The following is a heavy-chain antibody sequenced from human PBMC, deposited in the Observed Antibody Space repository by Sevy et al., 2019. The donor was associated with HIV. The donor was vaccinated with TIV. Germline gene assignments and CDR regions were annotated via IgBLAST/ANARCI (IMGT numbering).Heavy chain of an antibody. V-gene: IGHV3-23*01. J-gene: IGHJ4*02. Sequence: GGSLRLSCAASGFTFSSYAMSWVRQAPGKGLEWVSAISGSGGSTYYADSVKGRFTISRDNSKNTLYLQMNSLRAEDTAVYYGAKINDSSGYYLAYFDYWGQGTLVTVSS. CDR3: AKINDSSGYYLAYFDY. CDR2: ISGSGGST. CDR1: GFTFSSYA. D-gene: IGHD3-22*01.